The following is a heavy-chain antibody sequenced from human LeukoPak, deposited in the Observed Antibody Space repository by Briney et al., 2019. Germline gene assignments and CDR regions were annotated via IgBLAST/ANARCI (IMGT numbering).Heavy chain of an antibody. D-gene: IGHD1-1*01. CDR1: GFTFSSYA. V-gene: IGHV3-30*04. CDR2: ISYDGSNK. J-gene: IGHJ5*02. CDR3: ARDLWNEGWFDP. Sequence: PGGSLRLSCAASGFTFSSYAMHWVRQAPGKGLEWVAVISYDGSNKYYADSVKGRFTISRDNSKNTPYLQMNSLRAEDTAVYYCARDLWNEGWFDPWGQGTLVTVSS.